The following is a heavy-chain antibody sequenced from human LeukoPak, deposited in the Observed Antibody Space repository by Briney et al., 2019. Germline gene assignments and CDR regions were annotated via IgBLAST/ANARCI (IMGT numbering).Heavy chain of an antibody. J-gene: IGHJ4*02. CDR1: VGTFSSYA. Sequence: GAPVKVPCKASVGTFSSYAISWVRQAPGQGLEWMGGIIPIFGTANYAQKFQGRVTITTDESTSTAYMELSSLRSEDTAVYYCARMIVVVTAPSYYFDYWGQGALVTVSS. CDR2: IIPIFGTA. D-gene: IGHD2-21*02. V-gene: IGHV1-69*05. CDR3: ARMIVVVTAPSYYFDY.